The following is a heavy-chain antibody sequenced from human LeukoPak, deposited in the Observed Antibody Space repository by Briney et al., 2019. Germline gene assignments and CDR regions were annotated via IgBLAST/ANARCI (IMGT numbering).Heavy chain of an antibody. CDR2: ISAYNGNT. V-gene: IGHV1-18*01. J-gene: IGHJ6*02. CDR3: ARDSSSWYFYYYYGMDV. CDR1: GYTSTSYG. D-gene: IGHD6-13*01. Sequence: ASVKVSCKASGYTSTSYGISWVRQAPGQGLEWMGWISAYNGNTNYAQKLQGRVTMTTDTSTSTAYMELRSLRSDDTAVYYCARDSSSWYFYYYYGMDVWGQGTTVTVSS.